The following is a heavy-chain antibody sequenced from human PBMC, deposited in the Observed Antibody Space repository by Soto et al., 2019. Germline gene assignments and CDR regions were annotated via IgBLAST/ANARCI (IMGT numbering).Heavy chain of an antibody. J-gene: IGHJ4*02. CDR3: AKHGKGNWNVDY. V-gene: IGHV3-23*01. Sequence: GGSLRLSCAASGFTFSSYAMSWVRQAPGKGLEWVSAISAGGGSTYYADSVKGRFTISRDSSKNTLYLQMNSLRAEDTAVYYCAKHGKGNWNVDYWGQGTLVTVSS. D-gene: IGHD1-20*01. CDR2: ISAGGGST. CDR1: GFTFSSYA.